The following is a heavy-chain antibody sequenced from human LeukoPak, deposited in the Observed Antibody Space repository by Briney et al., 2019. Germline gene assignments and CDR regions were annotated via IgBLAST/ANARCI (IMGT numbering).Heavy chain of an antibody. V-gene: IGHV1-2*02. J-gene: IGHJ4*02. CDR2: MHPSTGAT. CDR3: ARGRDDSSAPPCDY. D-gene: IGHD3-22*01. Sequence: ASVKVSCKASGYTFTGYYMHWVRQAPGQGLEWMGWMHPSTGATNYAQKFQGRVTMTKDTSTSTASMELSWLRSDDTAVYYCARGRDDSSAPPCDYWGQGTLVTVSS. CDR1: GYTFTGYY.